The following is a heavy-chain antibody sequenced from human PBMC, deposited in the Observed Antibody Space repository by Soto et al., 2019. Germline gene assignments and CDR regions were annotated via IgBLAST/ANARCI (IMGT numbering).Heavy chain of an antibody. CDR1: GFTFSSYA. CDR2: ISGSGGST. Sequence: PGGSLRLSCAASGFTFSSYAMSWVRQAPGKGLEWVSAISGSGGSTYYADSVKGRFTISRDNSKNTLYLQMNSLRAEDTAVYYCVYCSSTSCSRGAWFDPWGQGTLVTVSS. D-gene: IGHD2-2*01. CDR3: VYCSSTSCSRGAWFDP. J-gene: IGHJ5*02. V-gene: IGHV3-23*01.